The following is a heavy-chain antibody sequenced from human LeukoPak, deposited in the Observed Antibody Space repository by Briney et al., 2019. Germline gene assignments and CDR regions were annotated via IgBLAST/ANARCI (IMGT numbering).Heavy chain of an antibody. D-gene: IGHD6-19*01. V-gene: IGHV3-20*04. Sequence: PGGSLRLSCAASGFTFDDYGMSWVRQAPGKGLEWVSGINWSGGSTGYADSVKGRFTISRDNAKNSLYLQMNSLRAEDTALYYCARESDSSGWPYFDYWGQGTLVTVSS. CDR1: GFTFDDYG. CDR3: ARESDSSGWPYFDY. CDR2: INWSGGST. J-gene: IGHJ4*02.